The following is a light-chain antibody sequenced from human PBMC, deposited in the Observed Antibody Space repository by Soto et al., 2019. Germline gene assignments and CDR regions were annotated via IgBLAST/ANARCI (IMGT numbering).Light chain of an antibody. J-gene: IGKJ3*01. CDR1: QSVSGY. V-gene: IGKV3-11*01. Sequence: EIVLTQSPATLSLSPGERATLSCRASQSVSGYLAWYQQKPGQAPRLLIYDGSHRAAGIPSRFSGSGSGTDFTLTISGLEPEDFADYYCQQRSNWLISFGPGTKVDIK. CDR3: QQRSNWLIS. CDR2: DGS.